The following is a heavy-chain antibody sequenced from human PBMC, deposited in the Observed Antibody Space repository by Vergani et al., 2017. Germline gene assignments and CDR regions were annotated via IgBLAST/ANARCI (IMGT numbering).Heavy chain of an antibody. CDR3: ASATGYCSSTSCYNFDY. V-gene: IGHV1-18*01. CDR2: ISAYNGNT. D-gene: IGHD2-2*01. J-gene: IGHJ4*02. CDR1: GYTFTSYG. Sequence: QVQLVQSGAEVKKPGASVKVSCKASGYTFTSYGISWVRQAPGQGLEWMGWISAYNGNTNYAQKLQGRVTMTTDTSTSTVYMELSSLRSEDTAVYYCASATGYCSSTSCYNFDYWGQGTLVTVSS.